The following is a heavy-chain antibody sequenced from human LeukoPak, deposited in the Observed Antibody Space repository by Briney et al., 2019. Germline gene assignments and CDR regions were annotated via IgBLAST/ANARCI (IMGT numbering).Heavy chain of an antibody. D-gene: IGHD5-18*01. Sequence: GGSLRLSCAASGFTFSNYAMSWARQAPGKGLEWVSAISGSGGSTYYADSVRGRFTISRDNSKNTLYLQMNSLRAEDTAVYYCTKGTIWLPFDYWGQGTLVTVSS. CDR2: ISGSGGST. V-gene: IGHV3-23*01. CDR1: GFTFSNYA. CDR3: TKGTIWLPFDY. J-gene: IGHJ4*02.